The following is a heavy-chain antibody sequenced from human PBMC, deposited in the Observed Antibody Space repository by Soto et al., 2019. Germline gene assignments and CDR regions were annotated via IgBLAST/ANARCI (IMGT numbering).Heavy chain of an antibody. J-gene: IGHJ6*02. D-gene: IGHD6-13*01. CDR3: ARLGPGYSSSWYFYYYYGMDV. CDR1: GYSFTSYW. Sequence: GESLKISCKGSGYSFTSYWIGWVRQMPGKGLEWMGIIYPGDSDTRYSPSFQGQVTNSADKSISTAYLQWSSLKASDTAMYYCARLGPGYSSSWYFYYYYGMDVWGQGT. V-gene: IGHV5-51*01. CDR2: IYPGDSDT.